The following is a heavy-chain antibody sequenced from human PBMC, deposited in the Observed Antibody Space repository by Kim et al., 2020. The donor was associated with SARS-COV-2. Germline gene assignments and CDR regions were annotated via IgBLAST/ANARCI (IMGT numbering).Heavy chain of an antibody. J-gene: IGHJ4*02. CDR2: YN. CDR3: ARDSVRHFDY. V-gene: IGHV6-1*01. D-gene: IGHD6-6*01. Sequence: YNDLPVHVKSRITTNPDTSKNQFSRQLNSVTPEDTAVYYCARDSVRHFDYWGQGTLVTVSS.